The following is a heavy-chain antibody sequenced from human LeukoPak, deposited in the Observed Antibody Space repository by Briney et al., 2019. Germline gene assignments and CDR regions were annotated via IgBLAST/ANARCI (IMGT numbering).Heavy chain of an antibody. Sequence: ASVKVSCKASGGTFSSYAISWVRQAPGQGLEWMGGIIPIFGTANYAQKFQGRVTITADESTSTAYMELSSLRSEDTAVYYCARITIFGVVKNGMDVWGQGTTVTVSS. V-gene: IGHV1-69*13. CDR3: ARITIFGVVKNGMDV. D-gene: IGHD3-3*01. J-gene: IGHJ6*02. CDR2: IIPIFGTA. CDR1: GGTFSSYA.